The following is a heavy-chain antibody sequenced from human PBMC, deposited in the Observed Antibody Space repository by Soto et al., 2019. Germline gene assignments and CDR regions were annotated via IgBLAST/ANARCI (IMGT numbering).Heavy chain of an antibody. D-gene: IGHD3-22*01. CDR2: ISSSSSYI. J-gene: IGHJ4*02. V-gene: IGHV3-21*01. CDR3: ARDETYYYDSSGSQGHFDY. CDR1: GFTFSSYS. Sequence: EVQLVESGGGLVKPGGSLRLSCAASGFTFSSYSMNWVRQAPGKGLEWVSSISSSSSYIYYADSVKGRFTISRDNAKNSLYLQMNSLRAEDTAVYYCARDETYYYDSSGSQGHFDYWGQGTLVTVSS.